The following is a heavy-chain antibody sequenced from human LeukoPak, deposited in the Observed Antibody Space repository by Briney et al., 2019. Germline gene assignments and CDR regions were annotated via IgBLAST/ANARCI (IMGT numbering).Heavy chain of an antibody. V-gene: IGHV4-30-4*08. CDR2: IYYSGST. CDR3: ARGSGWYWSFDY. J-gene: IGHJ4*02. CDR1: GGSISSGDYY. D-gene: IGHD6-19*01. Sequence: SETLSLTCTVSGGSISSGDYYWSWIRQPPGKGLEWIGYIYYSGSTYYNPSLKSRVTISVDTSKNQFSLKLSSVTAADTAVYYCARGSGWYWSFDYWGQGTLVTVSS.